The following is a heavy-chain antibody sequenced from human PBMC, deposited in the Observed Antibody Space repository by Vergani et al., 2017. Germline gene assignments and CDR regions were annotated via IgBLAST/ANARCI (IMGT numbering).Heavy chain of an antibody. V-gene: IGHV1-69*18. CDR2: TVPIFGSA. CDR3: ARIPPRVVGPYFDF. CDR1: GDTSSSYA. D-gene: IGHD4-23*01. Sequence: QVQLVQSVAEVKKPGSSVKVSCRASGDTSSSYAISWVRQAPGQGLEWLGMTVPIFGSATTTQKFQDRVTISAEAATNTAFLEVTNLRSDDTAVYYCARIPPRVVGPYFDFWGQGTLVTVSS. J-gene: IGHJ4*02.